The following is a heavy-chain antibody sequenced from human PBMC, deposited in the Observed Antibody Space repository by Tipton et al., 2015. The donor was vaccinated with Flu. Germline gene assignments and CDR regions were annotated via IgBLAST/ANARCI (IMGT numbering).Heavy chain of an antibody. Sequence: GSLRLSCAASGFTFSDYWMLWFRQAPGQGLEWVANIRQDGGQKYYLNSVRGRFTISRDNAKNSLYLQMDSLRAEDTAVYYCARDSFGGALDYWGQGTLVTVSS. CDR2: IRQDGGQK. CDR1: GFTFSDYW. D-gene: IGHD2-21*01. CDR3: ARDSFGGALDY. J-gene: IGHJ4*02. V-gene: IGHV3-7*01.